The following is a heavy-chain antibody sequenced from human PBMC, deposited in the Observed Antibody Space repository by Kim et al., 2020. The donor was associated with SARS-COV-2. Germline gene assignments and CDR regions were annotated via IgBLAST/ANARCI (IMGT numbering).Heavy chain of an antibody. V-gene: IGHV4-34*01. Sequence: SETLSLTCAVYGGSFSGYYWSWIRQPPGKGLEWIGEINHSGSTNYNPSLKSRVTISVDTSKNQFSLKLSSVTAADTAVYYCARSGYSSGWYTYWGQGTLVTVSS. D-gene: IGHD6-19*01. J-gene: IGHJ4*02. CDR3: ARSGYSSGWYTY. CDR2: INHSGST. CDR1: GGSFSGYY.